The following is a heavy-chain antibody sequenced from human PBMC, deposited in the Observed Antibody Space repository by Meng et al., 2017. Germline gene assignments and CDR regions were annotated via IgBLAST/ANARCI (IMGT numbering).Heavy chain of an antibody. CDR2: FDPEDGET. CDR3: ARDLDFWSGYPSDFDY. D-gene: IGHD3-3*01. CDR1: GYTLTELS. Sequence: SVKVSCKVSGYTLTELSMHWVRQAPGKGLEWMGGFDPEDGETIYAQKFQGRVTMTEDTPTSTAYMELRSMRSDDTAVYYCARDLDFWSGYPSDFDYWGQGTLVTVSS. J-gene: IGHJ4*02. V-gene: IGHV1-24*01.